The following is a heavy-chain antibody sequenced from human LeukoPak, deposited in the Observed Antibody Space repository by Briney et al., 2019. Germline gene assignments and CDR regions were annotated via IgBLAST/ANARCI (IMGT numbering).Heavy chain of an antibody. D-gene: IGHD3-3*01. V-gene: IGHV3-21*01. CDR1: GFTFSSYS. CDR2: ISSSSYI. J-gene: IGHJ4*02. Sequence: GGSLRLSCAASGFTFSSYSMNWVRQAPGKGLEWVSSISSSSYIYYADSVKGRFTISRDNAKNSLYLQMNSLRAEDTAVYYCARDHTIFGVAIAYYFDYWGQGTLVTVSS. CDR3: ARDHTIFGVAIAYYFDY.